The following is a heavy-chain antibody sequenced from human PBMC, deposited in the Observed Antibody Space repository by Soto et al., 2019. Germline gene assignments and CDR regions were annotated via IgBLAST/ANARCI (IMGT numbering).Heavy chain of an antibody. CDR1: GYTFTSYA. V-gene: IGHV1-3*01. CDR3: ARLNGDYRPLGFDF. J-gene: IGHJ4*02. CDR2: INAGNGNT. Sequence: ASVKVSCKASGYTFTSYAMHWVRQAPGQRLEWMGWINAGNGNTKYSQKFQGRVTITRDTSASTAYMELSSLRSEDTAVYYCARLNGDYRPLGFDFWGQRNLVTVSS. D-gene: IGHD4-17*01.